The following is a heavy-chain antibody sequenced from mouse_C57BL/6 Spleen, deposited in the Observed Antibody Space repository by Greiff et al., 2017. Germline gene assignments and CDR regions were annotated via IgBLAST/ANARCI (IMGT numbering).Heavy chain of an antibody. CDR2: IYPGDGDT. CDR1: GYAFSSSW. D-gene: IGHD2-3*01. CDR3: ARDGYYGFAY. J-gene: IGHJ3*01. V-gene: IGHV1-82*01. Sequence: QVQLQQSGPELVKPGASVKISCKASGYAFSSSWMNWVKQRPGKGLEWIGRIYPGDGDTNYNGKFKGKATLTADKSSSTAYMQLSSLTSEDSAVYCCARDGYYGFAYWGQGTLVTVSA.